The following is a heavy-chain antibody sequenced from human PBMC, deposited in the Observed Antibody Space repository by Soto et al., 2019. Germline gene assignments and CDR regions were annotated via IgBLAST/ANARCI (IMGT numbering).Heavy chain of an antibody. J-gene: IGHJ4*02. D-gene: IGHD6-13*01. CDR2: IYYSGST. CDR3: ARGQGIAAAGLRDVPFDY. CDR1: GGSISSYY. Sequence: SETLSLTCTVSGGSISSYYWSWIRQPPGKGLEWIGYIYYSGSTNYNPSLKSRVTISVDTSKNQFSLKLSSVTAADTAVYYCARGQGIAAAGLRDVPFDYWGQGTLVTVSS. V-gene: IGHV4-59*01.